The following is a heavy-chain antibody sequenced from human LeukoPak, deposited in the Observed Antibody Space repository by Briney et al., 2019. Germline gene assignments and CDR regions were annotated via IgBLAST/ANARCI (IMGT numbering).Heavy chain of an antibody. CDR1: GFTFSRYW. J-gene: IGHJ4*02. D-gene: IGHD3-10*01. Sequence: GGSLRLSCAASGFTFSRYWMSWVRQAPGKGLEWVANIKQDGSEKYYVDSVKGRFTIFRDNAKNSLYLQMNSLRAEDTAVYYCAREGLMVRGVYFDYWGQGTRVTVSS. CDR3: AREGLMVRGVYFDY. V-gene: IGHV3-7*01. CDR2: IKQDGSEK.